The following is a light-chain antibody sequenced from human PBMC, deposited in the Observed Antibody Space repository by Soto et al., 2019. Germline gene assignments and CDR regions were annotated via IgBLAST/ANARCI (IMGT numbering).Light chain of an antibody. J-gene: IGLJ2*01. CDR1: SGHSSYA. CDR3: QTWGTGIVV. V-gene: IGLV4-69*01. Sequence: QPVLTQSPSASASLGASVKLTCTLSSGHSSYAIAWHQQQPEKGPRYLMKLNSDGSHYKGDGIPDRFSGSSSGAERYLTISSLQSEDDADYYCQTWGTGIVVFGGGTKLTVL. CDR2: LNSDGSH.